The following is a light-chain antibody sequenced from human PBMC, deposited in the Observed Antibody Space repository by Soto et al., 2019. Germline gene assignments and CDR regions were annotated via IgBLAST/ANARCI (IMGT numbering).Light chain of an antibody. V-gene: IGKV3-15*01. CDR3: QQYNNWAPIT. CDR1: QSVSSN. J-gene: IGKJ2*01. CDR2: GAS. Sequence: EIVMTQSPATLSVSPGERATLSCRAGQSVSSNLAWYQQKPGQAPRLLIYGASTRATGIPARFSGSGSGTEFTLTISSLQSEDFAVYYCQQYNNWAPITFGQGTKLEIK.